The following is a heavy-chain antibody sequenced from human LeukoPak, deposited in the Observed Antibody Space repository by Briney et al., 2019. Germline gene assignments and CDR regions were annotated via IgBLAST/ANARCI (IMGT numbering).Heavy chain of an antibody. D-gene: IGHD6-25*01. CDR2: IYYSGST. CDR3: ARRPPAKGGDYFDY. J-gene: IGHJ4*02. CDR1: GGSISSSSYY. V-gene: IGHV4-39*01. Sequence: SETLSLTCTVSGGSISSSSYYWGWIRQPPGKGLEWIGSIYYSGSTYYNPSLKSRVTISVDTSKNQFSLKLSSVTAADTAVYYCARRPPAKGGDYFDYWGQGTLVTVSS.